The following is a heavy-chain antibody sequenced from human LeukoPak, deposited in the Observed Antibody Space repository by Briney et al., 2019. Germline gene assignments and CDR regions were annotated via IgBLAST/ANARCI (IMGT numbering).Heavy chain of an antibody. V-gene: IGHV3-21*01. CDR3: ARGHYDVLAASYKWTPDY. CDR2: ITSGGDYI. Sequence: GGSLRLSCAASGFTFNTFNMNWVRQAPGKRLEWVSSITSGGDYIYYADSVKGRFTTSRDNAKNSLSLQLNSLRVEDTAVYYCARGHYDVLAASYKWTPDYWGQGTLVTVSS. D-gene: IGHD3-9*01. CDR1: GFTFNTFN. J-gene: IGHJ4*02.